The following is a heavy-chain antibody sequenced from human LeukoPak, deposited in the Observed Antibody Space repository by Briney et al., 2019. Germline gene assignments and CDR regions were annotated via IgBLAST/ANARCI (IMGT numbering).Heavy chain of an antibody. CDR2: ISYDGSNK. CDR3: AKSYHYDSCGYLGYFDY. D-gene: IGHD3-22*01. J-gene: IGHJ4*02. CDR1: GFTFSAYG. Sequence: QPGRSLRLSCAASGFTFSAYGIHWVRQAPGKGLEWVAVISYDGSNKYYADSVKGRFTISRDNSKNTLYLQMNSLRAEDTAVYYCAKSYHYDSCGYLGYFDYCGQGTLVTVSS. V-gene: IGHV3-30*18.